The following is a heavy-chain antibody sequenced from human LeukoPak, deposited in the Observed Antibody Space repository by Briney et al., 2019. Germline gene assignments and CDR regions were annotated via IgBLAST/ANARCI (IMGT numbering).Heavy chain of an antibody. CDR3: ARDSVDGSGTYYSDSPDY. D-gene: IGHD3-10*01. CDR1: GYTFSGYG. J-gene: IGHJ4*02. CDR2: ISAYNGNT. V-gene: IGHV1-18*01. Sequence: ASVKVSCKASGYTFSGYGISWVRQAPGQGLEWMGWISAYNGNTDYAQNLRGRVTMTTDTSTSTAYMELRSLRSDDTAVYYCARDSVDGSGTYYSDSPDYWGQGTLVTVSS.